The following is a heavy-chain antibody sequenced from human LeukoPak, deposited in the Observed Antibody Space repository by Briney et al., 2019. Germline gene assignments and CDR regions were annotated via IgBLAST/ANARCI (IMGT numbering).Heavy chain of an antibody. CDR3: ARSSWFDP. CDR2: IIPIFGTA. Sequence: ASVKVSCKASGYTFTSYAMHWVRQAPGQRLEWMGGIIPIFGTANYAQKFQGRVTITADESTSTAYMELSSLRSEDTAVYYCARSSWFDPWGQGTLVTVSS. V-gene: IGHV1-69*13. CDR1: GYTFTSYA. J-gene: IGHJ5*02.